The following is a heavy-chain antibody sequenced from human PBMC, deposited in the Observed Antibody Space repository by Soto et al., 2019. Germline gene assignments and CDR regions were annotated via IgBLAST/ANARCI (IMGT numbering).Heavy chain of an antibody. D-gene: IGHD4-17*01. J-gene: IGHJ4*02. CDR3: AKESMPEHYGDTLFDY. CDR2: FSAAGRT. CDR1: GFSFSNYA. Sequence: EVQLLESVGTLVQPGGSLRLSCAASGFSFSNYALSWVRQAPGKGLEWVSTFSAAGRTYYADSVRGRFTIARDSSQNTVHLQISDLRPEDTAVYYCAKESMPEHYGDTLFDYWGQGTRVTVSS. V-gene: IGHV3-23*01.